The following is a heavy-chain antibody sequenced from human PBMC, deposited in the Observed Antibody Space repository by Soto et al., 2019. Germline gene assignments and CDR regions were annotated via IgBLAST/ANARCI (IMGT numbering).Heavy chain of an antibody. D-gene: IGHD6-13*01. CDR2: ISGSGGST. CDR1: GFTFSSYA. V-gene: IGHV3-23*01. J-gene: IGHJ4*02. CDR3: ARHLSSSQPRSGNY. Sequence: GGSLRLSCAASGFTFSSYAMSWVRQAPGKGLEWVSAISGSGGSTYYADSVKGRFTISRDNSKNTLYLQMNSLRAEDTAVYYCARHLSSSQPRSGNYWGQGSPVTVSS.